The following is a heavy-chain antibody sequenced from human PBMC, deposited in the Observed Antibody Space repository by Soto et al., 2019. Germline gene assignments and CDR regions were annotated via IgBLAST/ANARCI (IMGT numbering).Heavy chain of an antibody. CDR1: GYTFTSYA. D-gene: IGHD2-2*01. CDR3: ARDGVIVVLDYYYYGMDV. CDR2: INAGNGNT. V-gene: IGHV1-3*01. Sequence: ASVKVSCKASGYTFTSYAMHWVRQAPGQRLEWMGWINAGNGNTKYSQKFQGRVTITRDTSASTAYMELSSLRSEDTAVYYCARDGVIVVLDYYYYGMDVWGQGTTVTVSS. J-gene: IGHJ6*02.